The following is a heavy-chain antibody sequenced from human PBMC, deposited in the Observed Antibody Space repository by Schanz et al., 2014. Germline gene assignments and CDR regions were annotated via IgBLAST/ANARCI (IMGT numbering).Heavy chain of an antibody. CDR2: ISASGDST. J-gene: IGHJ6*02. Sequence: DVQLVESGGGLVQSGGSLRLSCAASGFNFGDYYMTWVRQAPGKGLEWVSFISASGDSTSYADSVKGRFTISRDNSKNTLYLQMNSLRDYDTAMYYCARRVPDSFGLDVWGQGATVTVSS. CDR3: ARRVPDSFGLDV. CDR1: GFNFGDYY. V-gene: IGHV3-23*04. D-gene: IGHD1-1*01.